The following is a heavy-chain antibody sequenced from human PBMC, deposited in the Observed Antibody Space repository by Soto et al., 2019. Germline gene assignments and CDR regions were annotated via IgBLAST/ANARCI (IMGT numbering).Heavy chain of an antibody. J-gene: IGHJ4*02. CDR2: ISGSGGST. CDR3: AKEYSGWPAYFDY. CDR1: GFTFSSYA. Sequence: EVQLLESGGGLVQPGGSLRLSCAASGFTFSSYAMSWVRQAPGKGLEWVSAISGSGGSTYYADSVKGRFTISRDNAKNTLYLQMNSMRAEDSAVYYCAKEYSGWPAYFDYWCQGTLVTVCS. V-gene: IGHV3-23*01. D-gene: IGHD5-12*01.